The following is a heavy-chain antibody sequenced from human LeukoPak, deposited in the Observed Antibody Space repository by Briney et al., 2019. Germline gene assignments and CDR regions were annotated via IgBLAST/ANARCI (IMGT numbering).Heavy chain of an antibody. J-gene: IGHJ4*02. D-gene: IGHD2-21*01. CDR2: ISSSGSTI. CDR3: ASGTLELPVFLPDY. CDR1: GFTFSDYY. V-gene: IGHV3-11*01. Sequence: GGSLRFSCAASGFTFSDYYMSWIRQAPGKGLEWVSYISSSGSTIYYADSVKGRFTISRDNAKNSLYLQMNSLRAEDTAVYYCASGTLELPVFLPDYWGQGTLVTVSS.